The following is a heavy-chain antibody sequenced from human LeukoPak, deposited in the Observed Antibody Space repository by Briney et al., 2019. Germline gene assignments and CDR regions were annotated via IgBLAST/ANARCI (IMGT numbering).Heavy chain of an antibody. D-gene: IGHD3-16*01. CDR3: ASQTVYVHYGMDV. J-gene: IGHJ6*02. V-gene: IGHV3-53*01. Sequence: PGGSLRFSCAASGFTVSSNYMSWVRQAPGKGLEWVSVIYSGGSTYYADSVKGRFTISRDNSKNTPYLQMNSLRAEDTAVYYCASQTVYVHYGMDVWGQGTTVTVSS. CDR1: GFTVSSNY. CDR2: IYSGGST.